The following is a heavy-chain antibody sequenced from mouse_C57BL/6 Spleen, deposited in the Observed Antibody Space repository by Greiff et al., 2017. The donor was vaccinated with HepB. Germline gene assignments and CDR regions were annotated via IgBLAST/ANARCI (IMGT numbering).Heavy chain of an antibody. D-gene: IGHD2-4*01. V-gene: IGHV1-80*01. Sequence: VQLQQSGAELVKPGASVKISCKASGYAFSSYWMNWVKQRPGKGLEWIGQIYPGDGDTNYNGKFKGKATLTADKSSSTAYMQLSSLTSEDSAVYFCARREYYDYFFDYWGQGTTLTVSS. CDR1: GYAFSSYW. CDR3: ARREYYDYFFDY. CDR2: IYPGDGDT. J-gene: IGHJ2*01.